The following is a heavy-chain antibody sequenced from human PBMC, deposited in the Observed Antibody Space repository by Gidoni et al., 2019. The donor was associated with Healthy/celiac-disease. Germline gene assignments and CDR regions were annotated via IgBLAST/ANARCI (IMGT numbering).Heavy chain of an antibody. CDR2: ISSSSSYI. D-gene: IGHD3-22*01. CDR3: ARDPRFYDSSGYQGDIAFDI. J-gene: IGHJ3*02. V-gene: IGHV3-21*01. Sequence: EVQLVESGGGLVKPGGSLRLSCAASGFPFSSYSMNWVRQAPGKGLEWVSSISSSSSYIYYADSVKGRFTISRDNAKNSLYLQMNSLRAEDTAVYYCARDPRFYDSSGYQGDIAFDIWGQGTMVTVSS. CDR1: GFPFSSYS.